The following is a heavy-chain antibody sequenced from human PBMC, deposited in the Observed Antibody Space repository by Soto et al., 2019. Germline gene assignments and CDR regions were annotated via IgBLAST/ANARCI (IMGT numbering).Heavy chain of an antibody. CDR1: GGSISSGDYY. J-gene: IGHJ4*02. Sequence: SETLSLTCTVSGGSISSGDYYWSWIRQPPGKGLEWIGYIYYSGSTYYNPSLKSRVTISVDTSKNQFSLKLSSVTAAETAVYYCDREGKLELLIDYWGQGTLVTVSS. D-gene: IGHD1-7*01. CDR2: IYYSGST. CDR3: DREGKLELLIDY. V-gene: IGHV4-30-4*01.